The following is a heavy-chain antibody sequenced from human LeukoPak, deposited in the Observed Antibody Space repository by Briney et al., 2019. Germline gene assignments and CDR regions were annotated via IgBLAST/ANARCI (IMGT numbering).Heavy chain of an antibody. D-gene: IGHD1-26*01. CDR2: ISHDGSKQ. Sequence: PGGSLRLSCAASGFTFSSYGMHWVRQAPGKGLEWVSFISHDGSKQYYADSVKGRFTISRDNSKNTLYLQMNSLRPEDTAVYYCAKDLDSGSYYLDYWGQGTLVTVSS. J-gene: IGHJ4*02. CDR1: GFTFSSYG. V-gene: IGHV3-30*18. CDR3: AKDLDSGSYYLDY.